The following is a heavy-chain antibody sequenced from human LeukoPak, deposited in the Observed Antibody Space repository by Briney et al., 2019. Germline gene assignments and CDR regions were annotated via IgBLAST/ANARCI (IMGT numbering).Heavy chain of an antibody. CDR3: ARDRYDSSGTHWFDP. D-gene: IGHD3-22*01. Sequence: GGSLRLSCAASGFTFSDYYMSWIRQAPGGGLEWVLYIGGSGVYRNYADSVKGRFTISRDNTKNSLSLQMNSLRVEDTAVYYCARDRYDSSGTHWFDPWGQGTLVTVS. J-gene: IGHJ5*02. CDR2: IGGSGVYR. CDR1: GFTFSDYY. V-gene: IGHV3-11*05.